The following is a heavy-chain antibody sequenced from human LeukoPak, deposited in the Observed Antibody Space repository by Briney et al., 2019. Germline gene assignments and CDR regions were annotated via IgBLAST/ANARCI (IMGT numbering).Heavy chain of an antibody. V-gene: IGHV3-30*02. CDR1: GFTFSSYG. D-gene: IGHD3-22*01. Sequence: PGGSLRLSCAASGFTFSSYGMHWVRQAPGKGLEWVAFIRYDGSNKYYADSLKGRFTISRDNSKNTLYLQMNSLRAEDTAVYYCARGEDSSGYRNWFDPWGQGTLVTVSS. CDR2: IRYDGSNK. J-gene: IGHJ5*02. CDR3: ARGEDSSGYRNWFDP.